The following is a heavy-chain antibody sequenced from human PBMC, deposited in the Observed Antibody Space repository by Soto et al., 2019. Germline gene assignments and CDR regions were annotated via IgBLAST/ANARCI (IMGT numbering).Heavy chain of an antibody. CDR3: ARDDYYYGSGSHFDY. CDR1: GGSISSYY. V-gene: IGHV4-4*07. Sequence: SETLSLTCTVSGGSISSYYWSWIRQPAGKGLEWIGRIYTSGSTNYNPSLKSRVTMSVDTSKNQFSLKLSSVTAADTAVYYCARDDYYYGSGSHFDYWGQGTLVTVSS. D-gene: IGHD3-10*01. J-gene: IGHJ4*02. CDR2: IYTSGST.